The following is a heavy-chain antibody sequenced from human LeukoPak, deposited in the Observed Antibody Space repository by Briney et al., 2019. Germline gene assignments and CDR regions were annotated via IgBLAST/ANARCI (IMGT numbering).Heavy chain of an antibody. CDR2: INPNSGGT. Sequence: ASVKVSCKASGYTFTGYYMHWVRQAPGQGLEWMGCINPNSGGTNYAQKFQGRVTMTRDTSISTAYMELSRLRSDDTAVYYCAREIVVVVAATPQYYYYYMDVWGKGTTVTVSS. CDR3: AREIVVVVAATPQYYYYYMDV. J-gene: IGHJ6*03. CDR1: GYTFTGYY. V-gene: IGHV1-2*02. D-gene: IGHD2-15*01.